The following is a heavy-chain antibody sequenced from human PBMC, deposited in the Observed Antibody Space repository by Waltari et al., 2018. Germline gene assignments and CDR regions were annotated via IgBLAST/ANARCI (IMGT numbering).Heavy chain of an antibody. CDR2: IGAYNGNT. V-gene: IGHV1-18*01. CDR1: GYTFTSYG. Sequence: QVQLVQSGAEVKKPGASVKVSCKASGYTFTSYGISWVRQAPGQGLEWMGWIGAYNGNTNYARKVQGRVTMTTDTSTSTAYMELRSLRSDDTAVYYCAAVRGTVVTRSFDYWGQGTLVTVSS. CDR3: AAVRGTVVTRSFDY. J-gene: IGHJ4*02. D-gene: IGHD2-15*01.